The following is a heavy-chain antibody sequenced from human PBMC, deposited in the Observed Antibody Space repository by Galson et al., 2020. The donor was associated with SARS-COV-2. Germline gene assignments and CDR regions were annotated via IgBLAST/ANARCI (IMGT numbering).Heavy chain of an antibody. Sequence: GGSLRLSCAASGFTFSSYDMSWVRQAPGKGLEWVSAISGSGGSTYYADSVKGRFTISRDNSKNTLYLQMNSLRAEDTAVYYCAKGGHYYDSSGYYYGTTGYFDYWGQGTLVTVSS. D-gene: IGHD3-22*01. CDR3: AKGGHYYDSSGYYYGTTGYFDY. CDR2: ISGSGGST. CDR1: GFTFSSYD. V-gene: IGHV3-23*01. J-gene: IGHJ4*02.